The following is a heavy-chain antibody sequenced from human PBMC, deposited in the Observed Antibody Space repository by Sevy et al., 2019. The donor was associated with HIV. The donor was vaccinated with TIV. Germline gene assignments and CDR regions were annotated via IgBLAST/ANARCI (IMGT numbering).Heavy chain of an antibody. Sequence: ASVKVSCKASGGTFTSYGLSWVRQAPGQGLGWVGTYTPIFGTTNYAQKFQGRITIAADESTSTAYMELSSLRSEDSAVYFCARLYHDGSAVQAFDIWGQGTMVTVS. D-gene: IGHD3-22*01. V-gene: IGHV1-69*13. J-gene: IGHJ3*02. CDR1: GGTFTSYG. CDR3: ARLYHDGSAVQAFDI. CDR2: YTPIFGTT.